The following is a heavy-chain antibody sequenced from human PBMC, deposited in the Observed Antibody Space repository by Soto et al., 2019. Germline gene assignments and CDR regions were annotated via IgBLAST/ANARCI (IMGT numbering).Heavy chain of an antibody. D-gene: IGHD3-22*01. V-gene: IGHV3-48*02. CDR3: AREGPMIVVVITDTYLDY. CDR1: GFTFSSYS. CDR2: ISSSSSTI. Sequence: HPGGSLRLSCAASGFTFSSYSMNWVRQAPGKGLEWVSYISSSSSTIYYADSVKGRFTISRDNAKNSLYLQMNSLRDEDTAVYYCAREGPMIVVVITDTYLDYWGQGTLVTVSS. J-gene: IGHJ4*02.